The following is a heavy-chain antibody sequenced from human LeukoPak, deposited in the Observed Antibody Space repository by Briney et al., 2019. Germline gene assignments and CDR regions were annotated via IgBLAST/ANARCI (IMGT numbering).Heavy chain of an antibody. CDR2: IYPGDSDT. CDR3: ARYGYSSGWYFDY. D-gene: IGHD6-19*01. J-gene: IGHJ4*02. Sequence: GESLKISCKGSGYSFTSYWIGWVRQMPGKGLEWMGIIYPGDSDTRYSPSFQGQVTISADKSLSTAYPQWSSLKASDTAMYYCARYGYSSGWYFDYWGQGTLVTVSS. CDR1: GYSFTSYW. V-gene: IGHV5-51*01.